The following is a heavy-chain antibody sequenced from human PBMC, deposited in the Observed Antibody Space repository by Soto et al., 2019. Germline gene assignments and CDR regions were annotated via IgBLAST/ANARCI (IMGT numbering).Heavy chain of an antibody. V-gene: IGHV3-33*01. Sequence: GGSLRLSCAASGFTFSSYGMHWVRQAPGKGLEWVAVIWYDGSHKYYADSVKGRFTISRDNSKNTLYLQMNSLRAEDTAVYYCARYISNYGTDVWGQGTTLTVSS. CDR2: IWYDGSHK. J-gene: IGHJ6*02. CDR1: GFTFSSYG. CDR3: ARYISNYGTDV.